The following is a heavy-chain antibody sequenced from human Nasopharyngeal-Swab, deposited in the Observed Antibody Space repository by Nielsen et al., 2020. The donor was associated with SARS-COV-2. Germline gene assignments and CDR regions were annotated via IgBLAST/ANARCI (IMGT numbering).Heavy chain of an antibody. CDR3: ARDVGGRDNY. CDR2: IDTDGTIT. J-gene: IGHJ4*02. CDR1: GFTFSRYW. D-gene: IGHD2-15*01. Sequence: GGSLRLSCAASGFTFSRYWMRWVRQPPGKGLLWVSRIDTDGTITDYADSVKGRFTISRDNAKNTLYLQMNSLRAEDTAVYYCARDVGGRDNYWGQGALVTVSS. V-gene: IGHV3-74*01.